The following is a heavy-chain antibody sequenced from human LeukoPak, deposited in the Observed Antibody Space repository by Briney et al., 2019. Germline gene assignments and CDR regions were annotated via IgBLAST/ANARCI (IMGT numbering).Heavy chain of an antibody. CDR2: IYTSGST. D-gene: IGHD6-19*01. CDR3: ARGGIAVAGMGFDY. J-gene: IGHJ4*02. V-gene: IGHV4-61*02. Sequence: SQTLSLTCTVSGGSISSGSYYWSWIRQPAGKGLEWIGRIYTSGSTNYNPSLKSRVTISVDTSKNQFSLKLSSVTAANTAVYYCARGGIAVAGMGFDYWGQGTLVTVSS. CDR1: GGSISSGSYY.